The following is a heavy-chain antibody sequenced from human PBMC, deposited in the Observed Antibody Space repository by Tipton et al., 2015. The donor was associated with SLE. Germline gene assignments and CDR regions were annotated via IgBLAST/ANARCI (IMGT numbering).Heavy chain of an antibody. CDR3: ARVVGSGSPDY. V-gene: IGHV3-33*01. J-gene: IGHJ4*02. CDR2: IWYDGSNK. Sequence: QLVQSGGGVVQPGRSLRLSCAASGFTFSSYGMHWVRQAPGKGLEWVAVIWYDGSNKYYADSVKGRFTISRDNSKNTLYLQMSSLRVEDAAVYYCARVVGSGSPDYWGQGTLVTVSS. D-gene: IGHD3-10*01. CDR1: GFTFSSYG.